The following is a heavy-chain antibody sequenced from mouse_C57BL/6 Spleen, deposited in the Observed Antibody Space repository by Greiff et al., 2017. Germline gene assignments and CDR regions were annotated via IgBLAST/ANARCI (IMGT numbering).Heavy chain of an antibody. CDR3: ARRGVVAHFDY. V-gene: IGHV1-80*01. D-gene: IGHD1-1*01. Sequence: VQLQQSGAELVKPGASVKISCKASGYAFSSYWMNWVKQRPGKGLEWIGQIYPGDGDTNYNGKFKGKATLTADKSSSTAYMQLSSLTSEDSAVYFCARRGVVAHFDYWGQGTTLTVSS. J-gene: IGHJ2*01. CDR1: GYAFSSYW. CDR2: IYPGDGDT.